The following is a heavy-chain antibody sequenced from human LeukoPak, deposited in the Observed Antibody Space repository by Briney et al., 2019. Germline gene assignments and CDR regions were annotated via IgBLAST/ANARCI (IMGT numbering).Heavy chain of an antibody. CDR3: AKDIWSSSWFPWVGFDP. J-gene: IGHJ5*02. CDR1: GFTFSSYG. CDR2: ISWNSGSI. V-gene: IGHV3-9*01. Sequence: GGSLRLSCAASGFTFSSYGMRWVRQAPGKGLEWVSGISWNSGSIGYADSVKGRFTISRDNAKNSLYLQMNSLRAEDTALYYCAKDIWSSSWFPWVGFDPWGQGTLVTVSS. D-gene: IGHD6-13*01.